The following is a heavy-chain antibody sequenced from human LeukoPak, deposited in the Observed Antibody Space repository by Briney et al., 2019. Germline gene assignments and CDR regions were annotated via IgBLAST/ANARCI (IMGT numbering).Heavy chain of an antibody. CDR2: IYPADSDT. CDR3: ARQSAAAQYTNWFDP. J-gene: IGHJ5*02. D-gene: IGHD2-2*01. Sequence: GESLKISCKGSGYSFASFWIGWVRQMPGKGLEWMGVIYPADSDTRYSPSFQGQVTISADKSTSTAYLQWSTLKASDTAIYYCARQSAAAQYTNWFDPWGQGTLVTASS. CDR1: GYSFASFW. V-gene: IGHV5-51*01.